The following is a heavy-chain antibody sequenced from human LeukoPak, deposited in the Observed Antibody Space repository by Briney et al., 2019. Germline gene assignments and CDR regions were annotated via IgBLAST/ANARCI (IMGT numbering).Heavy chain of an antibody. J-gene: IGHJ4*02. D-gene: IGHD3-10*01. CDR1: GFTFSSYS. CDR2: ISSSSSYI. V-gene: IGHV3-21*01. Sequence: PGGSLRLSCAASGFTFSSYSMNWVRQAPGKGLEWVSSISSSSSYIYYADSVKGRFTISRDNAKNSLYLQMNSLRAEDTAVYYCARVMVRGVHPPYYFDYWGQGTLVTVSS. CDR3: ARVMVRGVHPPYYFDY.